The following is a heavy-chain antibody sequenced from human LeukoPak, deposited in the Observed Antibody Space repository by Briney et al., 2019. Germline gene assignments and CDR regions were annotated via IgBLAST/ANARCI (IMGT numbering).Heavy chain of an antibody. Sequence: GASVKVSCQASGYTFTGYYIHWVRQAPGQGLEWMGRINPNSGGTNYAQKFQGRVTMTRDTSISTVYMELSRLRSDDTAVYYCARGSYSSAWYGPGVDSWGQGTLVTVSS. CDR2: INPNSGGT. J-gene: IGHJ4*02. V-gene: IGHV1-2*06. CDR1: GYTFTGYY. CDR3: ARGSYSSAWYGPGVDS. D-gene: IGHD6-19*01.